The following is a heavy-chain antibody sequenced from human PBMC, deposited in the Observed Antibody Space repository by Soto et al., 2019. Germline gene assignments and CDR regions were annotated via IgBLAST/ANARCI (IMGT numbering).Heavy chain of an antibody. CDR2: IYNSATT. D-gene: IGHD2-15*01. J-gene: IGHJ5*02. CDR1: GGSISTGFYY. CDR3: ATLPPRIEVTVLPIPT. V-gene: IGHV4-31*03. Sequence: PSETLSLTCPVSGGSISTGFYYWSWIRQHPGKGLEWIGYIYNSATTNYNPSLRGRITISVDTSNNQFSLTLKYVTAADTAVYYCATLPPRIEVTVLPIPTWGQGTLVTVSS.